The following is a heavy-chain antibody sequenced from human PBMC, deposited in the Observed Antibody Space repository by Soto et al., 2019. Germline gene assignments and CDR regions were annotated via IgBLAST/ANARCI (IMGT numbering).Heavy chain of an antibody. V-gene: IGHV1-24*01. CDR3: ATELGYCSGGSCYGRDAFDI. D-gene: IGHD2-15*01. J-gene: IGHJ3*02. CDR1: GYTLTELS. Sequence: ASVKVSCKVSGYTLTELSMHWVRQAPGKGLEWKEEIDPEDGETIYAQKNKGRVTMTEDTSTDTANKELSSMRSEDTAVYYCATELGYCSGGSCYGRDAFDIWG. CDR2: IDPEDGET.